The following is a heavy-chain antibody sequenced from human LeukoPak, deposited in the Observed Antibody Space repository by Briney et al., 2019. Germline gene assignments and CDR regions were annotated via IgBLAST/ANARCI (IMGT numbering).Heavy chain of an antibody. V-gene: IGHV4-34*01. CDR3: ARVMWQLAAFDI. D-gene: IGHD6-6*01. J-gene: IGHJ3*02. Sequence: SETLSLTCTVSSGSISSYYWSWIRQPPGKGLEWIGEINHSGSTNYNPSLKSRVTISVDTSKNQFSLKLSSVTAADTAVYYCARVMWQLAAFDIWGQGTMVTVSS. CDR2: INHSGST. CDR1: SGSISSYY.